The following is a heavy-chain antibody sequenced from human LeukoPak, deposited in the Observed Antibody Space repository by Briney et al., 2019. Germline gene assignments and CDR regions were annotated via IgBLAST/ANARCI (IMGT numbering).Heavy chain of an antibody. D-gene: IGHD2-15*01. V-gene: IGHV1-2*02. Sequence: ASVKVSCKASGYTFTGYYMHWVRQAPGQGLEWMGWINPNSGGTNYAQKFQGRVTMTRDTSISTAYMELSRLRSDDTAVYYCARVSHKGLVVVADDYWGQGTLVTVSS. CDR1: GYTFTGYY. CDR3: ARVSHKGLVVVADDY. J-gene: IGHJ4*02. CDR2: INPNSGGT.